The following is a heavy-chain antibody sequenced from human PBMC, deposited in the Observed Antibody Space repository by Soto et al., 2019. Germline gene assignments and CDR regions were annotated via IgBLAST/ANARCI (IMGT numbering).Heavy chain of an antibody. V-gene: IGHV1-69*13. D-gene: IGHD3-10*01. Sequence: VASVKVSCKASGGTFSSYAISWVRQAPGQGLEWMGGIIPIFGTANYAQKFQGRVTITADESTSTAHMELSSLRSEDTAVYYCARDLGRVPYYYGSGSYLGDYWGQGTLVTVSS. CDR3: ARDLGRVPYYYGSGSYLGDY. CDR1: GGTFSSYA. J-gene: IGHJ4*02. CDR2: IIPIFGTA.